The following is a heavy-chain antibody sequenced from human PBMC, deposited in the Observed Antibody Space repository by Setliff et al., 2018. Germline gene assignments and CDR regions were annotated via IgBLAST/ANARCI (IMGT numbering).Heavy chain of an antibody. CDR2: ISAYNGNT. J-gene: IGHJ4*02. CDR1: GYTFTNYG. Sequence: ASVKVSCKASGYTFTNYGISWVRQAPGQGLEWMGWISAYNGNTNYAQKLQGRVTMTTDTSTSTAYMELRSLRSDDTAVYYCARTYCGGDCYPSPFDYWGQGTLVTVSS. D-gene: IGHD2-21*02. V-gene: IGHV1-18*01. CDR3: ARTYCGGDCYPSPFDY.